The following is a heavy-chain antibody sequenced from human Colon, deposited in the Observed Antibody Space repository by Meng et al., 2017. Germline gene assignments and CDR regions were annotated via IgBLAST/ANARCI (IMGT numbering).Heavy chain of an antibody. CDR2: IYPDDSDT. Sequence: KVSCKGSGYTFNNYWIAWVRQMHGKGLEWMGIIYPDDSDTSYSPSFQGQVTTSADRSVNTAYLQWSSLKASDEAMYFCARQAGSSSGWYYFDFWGQGTLVTVSS. CDR1: GYTFNNYW. J-gene: IGHJ4*02. V-gene: IGHV5-51*01. D-gene: IGHD6-19*01. CDR3: ARQAGSSSGWYYFDF.